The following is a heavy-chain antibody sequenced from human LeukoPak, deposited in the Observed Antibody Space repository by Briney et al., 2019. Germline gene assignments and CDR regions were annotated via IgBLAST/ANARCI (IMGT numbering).Heavy chain of an antibody. CDR1: GGSFSGYY. CDR3: ARGKVNNWFDP. Sequence: NPSETLSLTCAVYGGSFSGYYWSWIRQPPGKGREWIGEINHSGSTNYNPSLKSRVTISVDTSKNQFSLKLSSVTAADTAVYYCARGKVNNWFDPWGQGTLVTVPS. J-gene: IGHJ5*02. CDR2: INHSGST. V-gene: IGHV4-34*01. D-gene: IGHD2-21*01.